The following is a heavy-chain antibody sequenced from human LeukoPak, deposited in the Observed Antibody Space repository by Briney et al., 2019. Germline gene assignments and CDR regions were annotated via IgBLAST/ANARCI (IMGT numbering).Heavy chain of an antibody. Sequence: GGSLRLSXAASGFTFCSYEMNWVRQAPGKGLEWLSYISSSGSTIYYADSVKGRFTISRDNAKNSLYLQMNSLRAEDTAVYYCARDGDYYDSSGYYSQLFFDYWGQGTLVTVSS. CDR3: ARDGDYYDSSGYYSQLFFDY. CDR1: GFTFCSYE. CDR2: ISSSGSTI. D-gene: IGHD3-22*01. J-gene: IGHJ4*02. V-gene: IGHV3-48*03.